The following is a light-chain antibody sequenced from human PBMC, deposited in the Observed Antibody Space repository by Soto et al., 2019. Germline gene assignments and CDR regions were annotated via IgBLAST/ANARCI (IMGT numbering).Light chain of an antibody. V-gene: IGKV1-6*01. CDR3: LQDYTYPWT. CDR1: EGIRSD. Sequence: AIQMTQSPSSLSASVGDRVTITCRASEGIRSDLSWYQQKPGKAPKLLIYASSALQSGVPSRFSGSGTGTDFTLTISSLQPEHFATYFCLQDYTYPWTAGQGTKVDIK. J-gene: IGKJ1*01. CDR2: ASS.